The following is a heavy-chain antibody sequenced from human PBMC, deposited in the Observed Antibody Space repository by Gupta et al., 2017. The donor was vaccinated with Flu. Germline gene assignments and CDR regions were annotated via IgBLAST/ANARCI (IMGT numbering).Heavy chain of an antibody. V-gene: IGHV3-74*01. CDR2: INSDGTDT. CDR3: TRDLRVWHN. Sequence: EVQLMESGGGLVQPGGSLKLSCAASGFTISTYWMHWVRQVPGQGPVWVSRINSDGTDTVYADSVRGRFTISRDNAKNTLYLQMNSLSVEDTAIYYCTRDLRVWHNWGQGTLVTVSS. CDR1: GFTISTYW. J-gene: IGHJ4*02.